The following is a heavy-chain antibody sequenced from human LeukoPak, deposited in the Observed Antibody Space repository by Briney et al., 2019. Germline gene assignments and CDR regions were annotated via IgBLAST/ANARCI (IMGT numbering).Heavy chain of an antibody. CDR2: IYDNGST. CDR3: ARLPRHYYYYYMDV. J-gene: IGHJ6*03. V-gene: IGHV4-59*08. Sequence: SETLSLTCTVSGGSISSTFWNWVRQPPGKGLEWIGFIYDNGSTKYSPSLKSRVTISVDTSKNQFSLKLSSVTAADTAVYYCARLPRHYYYYYMDVWGKGTTVTVSS. CDR1: GGSISSTF.